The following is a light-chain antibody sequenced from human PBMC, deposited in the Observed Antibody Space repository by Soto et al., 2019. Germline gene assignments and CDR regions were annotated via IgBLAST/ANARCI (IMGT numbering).Light chain of an antibody. CDR3: EQVNSFPIT. CDR1: QNIRSW. V-gene: IGKV1-12*01. CDR2: AAS. J-gene: IGKJ5*01. Sequence: DIQMTQSPSSVSASVGDRVTITCRASQNIRSWLAWYQQKPGKAPKLLIYAASNLQSGVPSRFSGSGSRTEFTLTISSLQPEDFATYYREQVNSFPITYGQGTRLEIK.